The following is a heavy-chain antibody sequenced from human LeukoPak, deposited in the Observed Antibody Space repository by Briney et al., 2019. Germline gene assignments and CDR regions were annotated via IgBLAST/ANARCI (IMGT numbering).Heavy chain of an antibody. CDR1: GYTFTGYY. D-gene: IGHD3-22*01. CDR3: ARVITMIVVVTFDI. J-gene: IGHJ3*02. Sequence: ASVKVSCKASGYTFTGYYMHWVRQAPGQGLEWMGWINPNSGGTNYAQKFQGRVTMTRDTSISTAYMELSRLRSDDTAVYYCARVITMIVVVTFDIWGQGTMVTVSS. CDR2: INPNSGGT. V-gene: IGHV1-2*02.